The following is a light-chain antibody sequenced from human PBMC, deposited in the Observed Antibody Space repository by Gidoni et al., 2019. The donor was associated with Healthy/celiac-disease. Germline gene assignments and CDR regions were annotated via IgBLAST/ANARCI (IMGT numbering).Light chain of an antibody. CDR3: CSYAGSSTHVV. J-gene: IGLJ2*01. CDR1: SSDVGSYNL. Sequence: QSALTQPASVSGSPGPSITISCTGTSSDVGSYNLVSWYQQHPGKAPKLMIYEGSKRPSGVSNRFPGSKSGNTASLTISGLQAEDEADYYCCSYAGSSTHVVFGGGTKLTVL. V-gene: IGLV2-23*01. CDR2: EGS.